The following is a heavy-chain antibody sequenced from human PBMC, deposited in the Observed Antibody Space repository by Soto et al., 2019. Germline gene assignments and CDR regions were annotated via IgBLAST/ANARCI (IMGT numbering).Heavy chain of an antibody. J-gene: IGHJ6*02. V-gene: IGHV1-69*06. CDR2: IIPIFGTA. Sequence: QVQLVQSGAEVKKPGSSVKVSCKASGGTFSSYAISWVRQAPGQGLEWMGGIIPIFGTANYAQKFQGRVTITVDKSTSTAYMELSSLRSEDTAVYYCARPTTTIFGVVTPYYYGMDVWGQGTTVTVSS. D-gene: IGHD3-3*01. CDR1: GGTFSSYA. CDR3: ARPTTTIFGVVTPYYYGMDV.